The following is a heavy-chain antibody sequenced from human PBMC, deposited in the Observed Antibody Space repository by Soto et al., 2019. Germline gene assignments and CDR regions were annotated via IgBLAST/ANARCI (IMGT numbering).Heavy chain of an antibody. CDR3: ARDRGSIVVVPAYYYYYGMDV. V-gene: IGHV3-33*01. Sequence: LRLSCAASGFTFSSYGMHWVRQAPGKGLEWVAVIWYDGSNKYYADSVKGRFTISRDNSKNTLYLQMNSLRAEDTAVYYCARDRGSIVVVPAYYYYYGMDVWGQGTTVTVSS. CDR2: IWYDGSNK. CDR1: GFTFSSYG. J-gene: IGHJ6*02. D-gene: IGHD2-2*01.